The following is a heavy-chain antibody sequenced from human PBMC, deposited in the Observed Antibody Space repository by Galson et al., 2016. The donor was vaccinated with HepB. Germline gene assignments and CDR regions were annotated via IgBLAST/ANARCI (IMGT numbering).Heavy chain of an antibody. CDR3: TPTWLGVETSS. V-gene: IGHV3-49*04. J-gene: IGHJ4*02. D-gene: IGHD1-26*01. Sequence: SLRLSCAASGFTFSSYAMSWVRQAPGKELEWVGFIRSNTYGGTTEYAASVKGRFTISRDDSNSIAYLQMNSLKTEDTAVYYCTPTWLGVETSSWGQGTLVTVSS. CDR1: GFTFSSYA. CDR2: IRSNTYGGTT.